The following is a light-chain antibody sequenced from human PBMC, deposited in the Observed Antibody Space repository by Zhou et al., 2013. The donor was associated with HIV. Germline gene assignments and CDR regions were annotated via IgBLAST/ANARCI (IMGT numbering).Light chain of an antibody. CDR2: KVS. CDR3: MQGTHWPLT. J-gene: IGKJ4*01. V-gene: IGKV2-30*01. Sequence: DIVMTQSPLSLPVSLGQPASISCRSSQSLLYTDGDTYLNWFHQRPGQSPRRLIYKVSKRDSGVPDRISGSGSGTDFTLEISRVEAEDVGVYYCMQGTHWPLTFGEGTKVEIK. CDR1: QSLLYTDGDTY.